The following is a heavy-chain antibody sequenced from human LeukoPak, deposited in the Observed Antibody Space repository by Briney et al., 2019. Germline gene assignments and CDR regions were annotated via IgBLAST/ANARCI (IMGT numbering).Heavy chain of an antibody. D-gene: IGHD1-7*01. CDR1: SINSDLH. Sequence: SQTLSPTCPSHSINSDLHWGWFRQPPGMGLEWIGSMHPSGGTYYNPSLMIRVTLSLDTSKNHFTLKVTSVTASDTAVYYCARDIAIYWYYYWGQGTLVTVSS. CDR2: MHPSGGT. V-gene: IGHV4-38-2*02. CDR3: ARDIAIYWYYY. J-gene: IGHJ4*02.